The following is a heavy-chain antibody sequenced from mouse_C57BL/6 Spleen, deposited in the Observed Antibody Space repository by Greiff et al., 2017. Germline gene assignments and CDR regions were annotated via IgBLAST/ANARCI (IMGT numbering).Heavy chain of an antibody. Sequence: EVQLQQSGPELVKPGASVKIPCKASGYTFTDYNMDWVKQSHGKSLEWIGDINPNNGGTIYNQKFKDKATLTVDKSSSTAYMELRSLTSEDTAVYYCARSGYYGSSYWFAYWGQGTLVTVSA. J-gene: IGHJ3*01. CDR2: INPNNGGT. V-gene: IGHV1-18*01. CDR3: ARSGYYGSSYWFAY. D-gene: IGHD1-1*01. CDR1: GYTFTDYN.